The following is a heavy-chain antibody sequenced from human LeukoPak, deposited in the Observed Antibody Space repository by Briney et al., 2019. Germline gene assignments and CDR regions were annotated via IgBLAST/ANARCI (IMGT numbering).Heavy chain of an antibody. J-gene: IGHJ4*02. V-gene: IGHV1-24*01. CDR1: GYTLTELS. Sequence: ASVKVSCKVSGYTLTELSMHWVRQAPGKGLEWMGGFDPEDGETIYAQKFQGRVTMTEDTSTDTAYMELSSLRSEDTAVYYCATVGGIRAGSYYNYYFDYWGQGTLVTVSS. CDR3: ATVGGIRAGSYYNYYFDY. CDR2: FDPEDGET. D-gene: IGHD3-10*01.